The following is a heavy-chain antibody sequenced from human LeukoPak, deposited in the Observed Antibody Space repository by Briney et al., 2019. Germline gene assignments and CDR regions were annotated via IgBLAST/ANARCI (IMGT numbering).Heavy chain of an antibody. CDR1: GFTFSSYW. V-gene: IGHV3-74*01. Sequence: GGSLRLSCAASGFTFSSYWMHWVRQAPGKGLVWVSRINSDGSSTSYADSVKGRFTISRDNAKNTLYLQMNSLRAEDTAVYYCARGFRIVGAFYFDYWGQGTLVIVSS. J-gene: IGHJ4*02. CDR2: INSDGSST. D-gene: IGHD1-26*01. CDR3: ARGFRIVGAFYFDY.